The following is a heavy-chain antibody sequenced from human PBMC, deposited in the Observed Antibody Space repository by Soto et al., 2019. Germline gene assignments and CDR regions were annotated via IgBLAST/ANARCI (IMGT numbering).Heavy chain of an antibody. V-gene: IGHV1-3*01. D-gene: IGHD1-20*01. CDR2: TNADNGNT. CDR3: ARDKITGTLDY. Sequence: QAPGQRLEWMGWTNADNGNTKYSQKFRGRVTITRATSASTAYVELSSLRSEATAGYYCARDKITGTLDYWGQGTLVTVSS. J-gene: IGHJ4*02.